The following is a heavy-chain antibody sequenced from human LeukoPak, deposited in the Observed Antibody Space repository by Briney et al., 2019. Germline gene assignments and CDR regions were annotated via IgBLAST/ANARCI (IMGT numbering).Heavy chain of an antibody. CDR2: INANSGVT. CDR3: TRGQPLDGRVTPRFCDS. J-gene: IGHJ5*01. D-gene: IGHD3-16*01. Sequence: GASVKVSCKTSGYTFTDYFMHWVRQAPGHGLEWMGWINANSGVTTSAQKFQGRVTWTRDTSISVAYMELSGLTSDDTAIYYCTRGQPLDGRVTPRFCDSWGQGTLFIVSS. V-gene: IGHV1-2*02. CDR1: GYTFTDYF.